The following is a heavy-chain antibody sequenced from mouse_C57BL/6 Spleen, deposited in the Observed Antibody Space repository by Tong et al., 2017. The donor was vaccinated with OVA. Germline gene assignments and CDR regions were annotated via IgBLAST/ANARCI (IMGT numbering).Heavy chain of an antibody. V-gene: IGHV1-81*01. CDR3: ARPHYSNPGAMDY. CDR2: IYPRSGNT. D-gene: IGHD2-5*01. J-gene: IGHJ4*01. CDR1: GYTFTSYG. Sequence: VQLQESGAELARPGASVKLSCKASGYTFTSYGISWVKQRTGQGLEWIGEIYPRSGNTYYNEKFKGKATLTADKSSSTAYMELRSLTSEDSAVYFCARPHYSNPGAMDYWGQGTSVTVSS.